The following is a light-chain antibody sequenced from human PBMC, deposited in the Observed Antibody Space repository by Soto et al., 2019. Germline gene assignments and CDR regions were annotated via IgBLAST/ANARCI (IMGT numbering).Light chain of an antibody. CDR2: GSA. CDR1: QSVSST. CDR3: QQYHSWPA. Sequence: EKVMTQSPATLSVSPGERATLSCRASQSVSSTLAWYQQKPGQAPRLLIYGSATRATGIPDRFSGSGSGTEFTLTISSLQSEDSAVYYCQQYHSWPAFGQGTKVDIK. J-gene: IGKJ1*01. V-gene: IGKV3-15*01.